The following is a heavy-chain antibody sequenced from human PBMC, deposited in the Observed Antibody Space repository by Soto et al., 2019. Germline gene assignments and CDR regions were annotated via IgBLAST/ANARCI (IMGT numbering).Heavy chain of an antibody. V-gene: IGHV4-61*01. D-gene: IGHD2-8*01. J-gene: IGHJ4*02. CDR1: GGSVSSGPYH. CDR2: ISYSGTA. CDR3: MRSHGAY. Sequence: QVQLQESGPGLVKTSETLSLTCTVSGGSVSSGPYHWNWVRQPPGKGLAWIGHISYSGTANYNASLRGRVIMATDTSMHQFSLRLISVTAADTAVYYCMRSHGAYWGQGALVTVSP.